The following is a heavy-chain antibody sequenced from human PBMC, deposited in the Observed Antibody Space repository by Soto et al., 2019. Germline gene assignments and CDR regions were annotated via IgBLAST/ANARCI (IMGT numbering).Heavy chain of an antibody. CDR1: GFTFRSSG. Sequence: QVHLVESGGGVVQPGTSLTLTCTASGFTFRSSGMHWVRQAPGKGLEWLAFLAYDGSQKFYADSVKGRFSISRDNTKNTLYLHMSSLTAEDTAIYYCAIVRVTDSPLDHWGPGTLVTLSS. D-gene: IGHD2-21*02. V-gene: IGHV3-30*03. CDR3: AIVRVTDSPLDH. J-gene: IGHJ4*02. CDR2: LAYDGSQK.